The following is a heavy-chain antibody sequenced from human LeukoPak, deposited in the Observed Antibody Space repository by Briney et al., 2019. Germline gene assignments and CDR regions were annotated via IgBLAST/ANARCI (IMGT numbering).Heavy chain of an antibody. CDR3: AKARSLAVAGTVMDY. D-gene: IGHD6-19*01. CDR2: ISGSGGST. Sequence: GGSLRLSCAASGFTFSSYAMSWVHQAPGKGLEWVSAISGSGGSTYYADSVKGRFTISRDNSKNTLYLQMNSLRAEDTGVYYCAKARSLAVAGTVMDYWGQGTLVTVSS. J-gene: IGHJ4*02. V-gene: IGHV3-23*01. CDR1: GFTFSSYA.